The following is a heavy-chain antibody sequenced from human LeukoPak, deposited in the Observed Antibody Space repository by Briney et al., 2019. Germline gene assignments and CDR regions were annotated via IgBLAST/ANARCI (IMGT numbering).Heavy chain of an antibody. Sequence: SQTLSLTCAVSGGSISSGGYSWSWIRQHPGKGLEWIGYIYYSGSTYYNPSLKSRVTISVDTSKNQFSLKLSSVTAADTAVYYCARGRAEYVWGSYRPEVNWFDPWGQGTLVTVSS. CDR3: ARGRAEYVWGSYRPEVNWFDP. CDR1: GGSISSGGYS. CDR2: IYYSGST. D-gene: IGHD3-16*02. J-gene: IGHJ5*02. V-gene: IGHV4-31*11.